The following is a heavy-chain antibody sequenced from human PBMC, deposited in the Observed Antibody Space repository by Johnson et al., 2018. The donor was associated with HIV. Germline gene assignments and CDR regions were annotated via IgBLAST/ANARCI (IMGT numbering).Heavy chain of an antibody. Sequence: VQLVESGGGVVQPGRSLRLSCAASGFTFYSYGMHWVRQAPGKGLEWVAVISYDGSNKYYADSVKGRFTNSRDNSKNTLYLQMNSLRAEDTAVYYCVRVTMIVVVMQAFDIWGQGTMVTVSS. V-gene: IGHV3-30*03. J-gene: IGHJ3*02. CDR1: GFTFYSYG. CDR2: ISYDGSNK. D-gene: IGHD3-22*01. CDR3: VRVTMIVVVMQAFDI.